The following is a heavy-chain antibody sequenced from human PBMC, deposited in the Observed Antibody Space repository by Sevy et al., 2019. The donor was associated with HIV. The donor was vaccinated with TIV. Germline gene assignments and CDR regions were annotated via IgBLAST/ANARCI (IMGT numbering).Heavy chain of an antibody. CDR3: VKGGSIAAAGNDAFDI. Sequence: GGSLRLSCAASGFTFSNYGMNWVRQAPGKGLEWVSVIHNSGDTTYYADSVKGRFTISRDISENTLYLQMNSLRADDTAVYFCVKGGSIAAAGNDAFDIWGQGTMVTVSS. CDR2: IHNSGDTT. D-gene: IGHD6-13*01. CDR1: GFTFSNYG. V-gene: IGHV3-23*05. J-gene: IGHJ3*02.